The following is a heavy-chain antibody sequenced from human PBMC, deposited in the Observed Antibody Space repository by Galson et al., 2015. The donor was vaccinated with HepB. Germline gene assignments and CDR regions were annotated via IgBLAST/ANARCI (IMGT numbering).Heavy chain of an antibody. V-gene: IGHV1-46*01. D-gene: IGHD7-27*01. CDR3: ASQSSLGYIDY. Sequence: SVKVSCKASGHTFSTYFMHWVRQAPGQGLEWMGIINPRGYGTSYAQKFQGRVTMTRDTSTSTVYMEVSSLTSEDTAVFYCASQSSLGYIDYWGQGTLVTVSS. J-gene: IGHJ4*02. CDR1: GHTFSTYF. CDR2: INPRGYGT.